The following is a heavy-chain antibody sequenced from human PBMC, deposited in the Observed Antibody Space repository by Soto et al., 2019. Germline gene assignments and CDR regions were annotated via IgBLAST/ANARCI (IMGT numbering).Heavy chain of an antibody. Sequence: EVQLLESGGGLVQPGGSLRLSCAASGFTFSSYAISWVRLAPGRGLEWVSAISESGDNTYYADSVKGRFTISRDNYKNTLDLQMNSLRAEDTDVYYCAREAGICVNKCFDPWGQGTQVTVSS. D-gene: IGHD2-8*01. J-gene: IGHJ5*02. CDR1: GFTFSSYA. CDR3: AREAGICVNKCFDP. CDR2: ISESGDNT. V-gene: IGHV3-23*01.